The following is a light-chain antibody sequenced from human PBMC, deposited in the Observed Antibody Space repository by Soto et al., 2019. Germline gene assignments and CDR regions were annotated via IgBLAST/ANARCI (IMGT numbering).Light chain of an antibody. Sequence: EIVLTQSPGTLSLSPGERATLSCRASQSVSSSYLAWYQQKPCQAPRLLIYGASSRATGIPDRFSGSGSGTDFTLTISRLEPEDFAVYYCQQYGSSPRTFGQGIKVEIK. CDR2: GAS. V-gene: IGKV3-20*01. J-gene: IGKJ1*01. CDR1: QSVSSSY. CDR3: QQYGSSPRT.